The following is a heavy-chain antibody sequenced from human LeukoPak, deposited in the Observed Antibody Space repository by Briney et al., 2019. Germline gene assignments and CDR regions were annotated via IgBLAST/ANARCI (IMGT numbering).Heavy chain of an antibody. CDR2: ISSSSSTI. D-gene: IGHD4-17*01. J-gene: IGHJ4*02. CDR3: ARENYADLFDY. CDR1: GFTFSNYN. Sequence: PGGSLRLSCAASGFTFSNYNMNWVRQAAGEGLECISFISSSSSTIYYADSVKGRFTISRDNAKNSLFLQMSSLRAEDTAVYYCARENYADLFDYWGQGTLVTVSS. V-gene: IGHV3-48*01.